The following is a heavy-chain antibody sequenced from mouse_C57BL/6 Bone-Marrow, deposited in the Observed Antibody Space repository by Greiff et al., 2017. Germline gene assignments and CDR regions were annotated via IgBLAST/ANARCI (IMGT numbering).Heavy chain of an antibody. CDR3: TVTTVVATNFDF. V-gene: IGHV1-15*01. CDR1: GYTFTDYE. D-gene: IGHD1-1*01. CDR2: IDPETGGT. J-gene: IGHJ2*01. Sequence: QVQLQQSGAELVRPGASVTLSCKASGYTFTDYEMHWVKQTPVHGLAWIGAIDPETGGTAYNQKFKGKAILTADKSSSTAYMELRSLTSADSAVYYCTVTTVVATNFDFWGQGNTLTVTA.